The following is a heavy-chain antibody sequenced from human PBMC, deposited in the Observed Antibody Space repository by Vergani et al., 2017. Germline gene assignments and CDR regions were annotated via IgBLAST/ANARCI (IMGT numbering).Heavy chain of an antibody. D-gene: IGHD3-3*01. J-gene: IGHJ4*02. CDR1: GGTFSSYA. V-gene: IGHV1-69*06. CDR2: IIPIFGTA. Sequence: QVQLVQSGAEVKKPGSSVKVSCKASGGTFSSYAISWVRQAPGQGLEWMGGIIPIFGTANYAQKFQGRVTITADKSTSTAYVELSSLRSEDTAVYYCARTIFGVVIRTYYFDYWGQGTLVTVSS. CDR3: ARTIFGVVIRTYYFDY.